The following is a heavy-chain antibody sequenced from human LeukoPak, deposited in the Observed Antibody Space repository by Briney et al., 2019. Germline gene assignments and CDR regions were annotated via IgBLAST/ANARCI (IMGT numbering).Heavy chain of an antibody. Sequence: PSETLSLTCTVSGGSLSSGGYFWTWIRQHPGKGLEWIGYIHYSGSTDYNPSLKGRVTISEDTSKNQFSLKLSSVTAADTAVYYCAREPVGATAPFDYWGQGTLVTVSS. J-gene: IGHJ4*02. CDR2: IHYSGST. D-gene: IGHD1-26*01. CDR1: GGSLSSGGYF. CDR3: AREPVGATAPFDY. V-gene: IGHV4-31*03.